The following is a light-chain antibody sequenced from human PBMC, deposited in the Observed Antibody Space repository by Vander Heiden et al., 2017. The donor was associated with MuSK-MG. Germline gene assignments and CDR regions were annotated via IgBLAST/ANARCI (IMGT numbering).Light chain of an antibody. Sequence: EIVMTQSPATLSVSPGERVTLSCRASQSVSSNLAWYQQKPGQAPRLLIYGASASATGIPARFSGSGSGTEFSLTISSLQSEDFAVYFCQQYDNWPLTFGGGTKVEIK. J-gene: IGKJ4*01. CDR1: QSVSSN. CDR2: GAS. CDR3: QQYDNWPLT. V-gene: IGKV3-15*01.